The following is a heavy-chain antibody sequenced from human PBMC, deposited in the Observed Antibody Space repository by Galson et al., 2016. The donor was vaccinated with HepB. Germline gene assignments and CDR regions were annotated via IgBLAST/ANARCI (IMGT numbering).Heavy chain of an antibody. CDR1: GGTVTRVPYF. V-gene: IGHV4-61*03. CDR2: TYSSGSA. Sequence: SETLSLTCSVSGGTVTRVPYFWSWIRQHPGKGLEWIGYTYSSGSAFYNPALKSRLTISIDTSTNHFSVKLSSVTTADTALYYCARVNGIRAGTGTGLIDFWGPGRLVTVSS. CDR3: ARVNGIRAGTGTGLIDF. J-gene: IGHJ4*02. D-gene: IGHD1/OR15-1a*01.